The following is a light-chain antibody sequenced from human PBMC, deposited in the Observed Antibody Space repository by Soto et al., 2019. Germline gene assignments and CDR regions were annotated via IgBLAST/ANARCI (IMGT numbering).Light chain of an antibody. CDR2: LGS. V-gene: IGKV2-28*01. CDR3: MQALQAPGT. CDR1: QSLLHSNGYNY. Sequence: DIVMTQSPLSLPVTPGEPASISCRSGQSLLHSNGYNYLDWYLQKPGQSRQLLIYLGSNRASGVPDRFSGSGSGTYFTLKISRVEAEDVAVYYCMQALQAPGTFGQGTKLEIK. J-gene: IGKJ2*01.